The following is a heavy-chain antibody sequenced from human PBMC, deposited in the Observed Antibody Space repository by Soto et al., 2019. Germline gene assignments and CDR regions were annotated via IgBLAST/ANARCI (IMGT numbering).Heavy chain of an antibody. D-gene: IGHD1-26*01. J-gene: IGHJ6*02. CDR1: SGPTRSHN. CDR3: VRQGIDYLHGLVDC. Sequence: QVQVQQSGPRRVKPSETLSLTCTVSSGPTRSHNWGWIRQSPGRGLEWIGSVYYTGGTSYNPSLNSRVTISADTSTNHISLTLSSVTAADTAIYYCVRQGIDYLHGLVDCWGQGTAVSVSS. V-gene: IGHV4-59*08. CDR2: VYYTGGT.